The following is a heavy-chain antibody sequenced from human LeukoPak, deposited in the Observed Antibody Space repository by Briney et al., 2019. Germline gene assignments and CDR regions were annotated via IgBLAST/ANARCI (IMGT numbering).Heavy chain of an antibody. V-gene: IGHV1-2*02. CDR2: INPNSGGT. CDR1: GYTFTGYY. CDR3: ARDNYGDYIADY. D-gene: IGHD4-17*01. J-gene: IGHJ4*02. Sequence: ASVKVSCKASGYTFTGYYMHWVRQAPGQGLEWMGWINPNSGGTNYAQKFQGRVTMTRDTSISTAYMELSRLRSDDTAVYYCARDNYGDYIADYWGQGTLVTVSS.